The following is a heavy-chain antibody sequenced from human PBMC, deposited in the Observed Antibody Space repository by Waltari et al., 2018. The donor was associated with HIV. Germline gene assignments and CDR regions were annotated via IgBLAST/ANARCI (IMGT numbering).Heavy chain of an antibody. CDR2: VHYRGST. D-gene: IGHD3-16*01. CDR1: GGSISSFY. Sequence: QVQLQESGPGLVKPPETLSLTCTVSGGSISSFYWSWIRQPPGKGLEWIGYVHYRGSTKYNPSLKSRVTISVDKSKNQFSLKLRSVTAADTAMYFCARDDGSAGIAYWGQGTLVTVSS. J-gene: IGHJ4*02. V-gene: IGHV4-59*01. CDR3: ARDDGSAGIAY.